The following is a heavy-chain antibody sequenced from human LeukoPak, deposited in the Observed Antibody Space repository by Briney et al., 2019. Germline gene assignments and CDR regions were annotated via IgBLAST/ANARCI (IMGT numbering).Heavy chain of an antibody. Sequence: SETLSLTCTDSGGSISSSSYHWGWIRQPPGKGLEWIGTIYYGGSTYYNPSLKSRVTISVDTSKKQFSLKLTSVTAADAAVYYCARLGDYYDSSGYFDAFDIWGQGTMVTVFS. D-gene: IGHD3-22*01. J-gene: IGHJ3*02. V-gene: IGHV4-39*01. CDR3: ARLGDYYDSSGYFDAFDI. CDR1: GGSISSSSYH. CDR2: IYYGGST.